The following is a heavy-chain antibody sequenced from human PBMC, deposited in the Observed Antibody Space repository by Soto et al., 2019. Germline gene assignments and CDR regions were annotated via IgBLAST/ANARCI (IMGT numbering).Heavy chain of an antibody. CDR1: GFTFSRYG. D-gene: IGHD2-15*01. CDR3: TYLASRIVPDY. CDR2: ISDGSGRT. Sequence: PCGSLRLSCAASGFTFSRYGMTWVRQAPGQGLGWVSSISDGSGRTYYADSVKGRFTISRDNSNNTVSLQMNSLRAEDTAVYYCTYLASRIVPDYCGQGSMVTVSA. J-gene: IGHJ4*02. V-gene: IGHV3-23*01.